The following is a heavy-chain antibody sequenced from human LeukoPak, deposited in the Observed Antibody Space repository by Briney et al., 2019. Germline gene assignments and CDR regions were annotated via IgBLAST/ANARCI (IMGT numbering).Heavy chain of an antibody. CDR1: GGSISSYY. Sequence: SETLSLTCTVSGGSISSYYWSWIRQPPEKGREWIGYIYYSGSTNYNPSLKSRVTISVDTSKNQFSLKLSSVTAADTAVYYCARDLLHSSSGYWGQGTLVTVSS. J-gene: IGHJ4*02. D-gene: IGHD6-6*01. CDR2: IYYSGST. V-gene: IGHV4-59*01. CDR3: ARDLLHSSSGY.